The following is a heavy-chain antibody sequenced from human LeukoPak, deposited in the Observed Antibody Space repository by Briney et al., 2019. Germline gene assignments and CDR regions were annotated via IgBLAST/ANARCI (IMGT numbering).Heavy chain of an antibody. CDR2: INWNSGNM. V-gene: IGHV3-9*03. D-gene: IGHD3-10*01. J-gene: IGHJ3*02. CDR1: GFTFDDYA. Sequence: GGSLRLSCAASGFTFDDYAMHWVRQASGKGLEWVSGINWNSGNMGYADSVKGRFTISRDNAKNSLYLQMDSLRAEDMASYYCAKDSGIYYYGSGRTLDIWGQGTMVTVSS. CDR3: AKDSGIYYYGSGRTLDI.